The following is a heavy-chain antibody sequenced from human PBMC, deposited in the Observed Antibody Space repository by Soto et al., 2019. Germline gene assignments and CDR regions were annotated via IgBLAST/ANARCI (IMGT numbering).Heavy chain of an antibody. CDR2: FDPEDGET. CDR3: ATESYGSGSYVWFDP. D-gene: IGHD3-10*01. Sequence: ASVKVSCKVSGYTLTELSMHWVRQAPGKGLEWMGGFDPEDGETIYAQKFQGRVTMTEDTSTDTAYMGLSSLRSEDTAVYYCATESYGSGSYVWFDPWGQETLVTVSS. CDR1: GYTLTELS. V-gene: IGHV1-24*01. J-gene: IGHJ5*02.